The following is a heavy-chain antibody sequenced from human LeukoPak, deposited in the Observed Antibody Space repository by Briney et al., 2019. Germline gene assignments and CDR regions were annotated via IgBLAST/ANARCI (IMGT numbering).Heavy chain of an antibody. D-gene: IGHD6-19*01. V-gene: IGHV3-30-3*01. CDR3: ARDVSGWYYFDY. J-gene: IGHJ4*02. CDR2: ISSYGINK. Sequence: PGGSLRLSCAAPGFTFSDYAMHWVRPAPGKGVEWVALISSYGINKYYADSVKGRFTISRDNSKNTLYLQMIGLRPEDTAFYYCARDVSGWYYFDYWGQGTLVTVSS. CDR1: GFTFSDYA.